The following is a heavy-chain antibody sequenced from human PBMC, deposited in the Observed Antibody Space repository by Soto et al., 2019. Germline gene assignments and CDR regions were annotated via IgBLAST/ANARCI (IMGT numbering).Heavy chain of an antibody. V-gene: IGHV3-23*01. CDR3: AKGRTYFDF. CDR1: GFTFSDYD. CDR2: ISDGDGDT. Sequence: EVVLLQSGGDLVQPGGSLRLSCAASGFTFSDYDMTWVRQAPGKGLEWVSDISDGDGDTHYADSVRGRFVISRDNSKNTLFLEMNSLRAEDAAVYYCAKGRTYFDFWAREAWSPSPQ. J-gene: IGHJ4*02.